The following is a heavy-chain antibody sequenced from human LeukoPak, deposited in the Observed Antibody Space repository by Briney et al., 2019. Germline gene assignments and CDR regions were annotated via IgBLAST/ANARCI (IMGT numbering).Heavy chain of an antibody. J-gene: IGHJ4*02. CDR3: ARGRVEYNYDSTAGDY. D-gene: IGHD3-22*01. Sequence: ASVKVSCKASGYTFTSYDINWVRQATGQGLEWMGWMNPNSGNTGYAQKFQGRVTMTRNTSISTAYMELSSLRSEDTAVYYCARGRVEYNYDSTAGDYWGQGTLVTVSS. V-gene: IGHV1-8*01. CDR1: GYTFTSYD. CDR2: MNPNSGNT.